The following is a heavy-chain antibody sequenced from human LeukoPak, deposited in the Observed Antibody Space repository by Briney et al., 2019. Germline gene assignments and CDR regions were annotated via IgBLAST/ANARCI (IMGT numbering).Heavy chain of an antibody. CDR1: GFTFSSYA. J-gene: IGHJ6*02. D-gene: IGHD6-6*01. V-gene: IGHV3-23*01. CDR3: ARDHQGYSSSPTAYYYYGMDV. Sequence: QPGGSLILSCAASGFTFSSYAMTWVRQAPGKGLEWVSTVSTSGGGTYYADSVKGRFTISRDNSKNTLYLQMNSLRAEDTAVYYCARDHQGYSSSPTAYYYYGMDVWGQGTTVTVSS. CDR2: VSTSGGGT.